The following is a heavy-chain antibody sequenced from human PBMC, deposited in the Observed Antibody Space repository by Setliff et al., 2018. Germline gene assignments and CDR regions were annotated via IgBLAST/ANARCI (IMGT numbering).Heavy chain of an antibody. CDR2: INPSSGRT. J-gene: IGHJ3*02. CDR3: ARELLGRSFDI. V-gene: IGHV1-46*01. CDR1: GYTFTSHY. D-gene: IGHD3-10*01. Sequence: ASVKVSCKASGYTFTSHYMRWVRQAPGLGLEWMGTINPSSGRTSYAQKFQGRVTITADKSTSTAYMELSSLRSEDTAVYYCARELLGRSFDIWGQGTMVTVSS.